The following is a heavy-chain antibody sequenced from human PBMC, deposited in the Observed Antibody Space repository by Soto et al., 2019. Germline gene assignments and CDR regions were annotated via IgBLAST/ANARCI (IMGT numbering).Heavy chain of an antibody. CDR2: ISSNGGST. J-gene: IGHJ4*02. V-gene: IGHV3-64D*06. CDR1: GFSFSTYA. CDR3: VKDQRGYTYAFDF. Sequence: PGGSLRLSCSASGFSFSTYAMHWVLQAPGKGLEHVSTISSNGGSTIYADSVKGRFTISRDNSQNTLYLQMTSLRPDDTAVYYCVKDQRGYTYAFDFWGQGTLVTSPQ. D-gene: IGHD5-18*01.